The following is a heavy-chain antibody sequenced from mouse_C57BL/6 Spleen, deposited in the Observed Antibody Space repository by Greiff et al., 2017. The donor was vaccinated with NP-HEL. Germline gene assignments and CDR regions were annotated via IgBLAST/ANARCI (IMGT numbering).Heavy chain of an antibody. Sequence: VQLKESGGGLVKPGGSLKLSCAASGFTFSSYAMSWVRQTPEKRLEWVATISDGGSYTYYPDNVKGRFTISRDNAKNNLYLQMSHLKSEDTAMYYCARPYSNFLFDYWGQGTTLTVSS. CDR3: ARPYSNFLFDY. D-gene: IGHD2-5*01. J-gene: IGHJ2*01. CDR2: ISDGGSYT. CDR1: GFTFSSYA. V-gene: IGHV5-4*01.